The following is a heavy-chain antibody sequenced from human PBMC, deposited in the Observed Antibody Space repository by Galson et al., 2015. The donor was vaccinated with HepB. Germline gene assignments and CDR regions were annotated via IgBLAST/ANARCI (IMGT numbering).Heavy chain of an antibody. V-gene: IGHV2-70*01. CDR1: GFSLSTSGMC. J-gene: IGHJ2*01. CDR2: IDWDDDK. CDR3: ARIKADGYNFGRWYFDL. Sequence: PALVKPTQTLTLTCTFSGFSLSTSGMCVSWIRQPPGKALEWLALIDWDDDKYYSTSLKTRLTISKDTSKNQVVLTMTNMDPVDTATYYCARIKADGYNFGRWYFDLWGRGTLVTVSS. D-gene: IGHD5-24*01.